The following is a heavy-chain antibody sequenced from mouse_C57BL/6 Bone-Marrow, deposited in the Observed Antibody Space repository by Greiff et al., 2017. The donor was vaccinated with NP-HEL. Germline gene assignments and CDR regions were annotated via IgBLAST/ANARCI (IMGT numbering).Heavy chain of an antibody. Sequence: QVQLQQSGPELVKPGASVKISCKASGYAFSSSWMNWVKQRPGKGLEWIGRIYPGDGDTNYNGKFKGKATLTADKSSSTAYMQLSSLTSEDSAVYFCARSEPAQAPWFAYWGQGTLVTVSA. D-gene: IGHD3-2*02. CDR1: GYAFSSSW. J-gene: IGHJ3*01. CDR3: ARSEPAQAPWFAY. CDR2: IYPGDGDT. V-gene: IGHV1-82*01.